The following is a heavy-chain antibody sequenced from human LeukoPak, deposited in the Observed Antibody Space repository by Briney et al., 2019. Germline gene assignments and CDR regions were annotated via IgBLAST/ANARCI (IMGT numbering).Heavy chain of an antibody. Sequence: PGGSLRLSCAASGFTFSSYGMHWVRQAPGKGLEWVSLISYDESRKYYADSVKGRFTISRDNSKNTLYLQMNGLRAEDTAVYYCARGWGSSFYASALDVWAKGKVVPVS. V-gene: IGHV3-33*05. CDR1: GFTFSSYG. D-gene: IGHD2-2*01. J-gene: IGHJ3*01. CDR2: ISYDESRK. CDR3: ARGWGSSFYASALDV.